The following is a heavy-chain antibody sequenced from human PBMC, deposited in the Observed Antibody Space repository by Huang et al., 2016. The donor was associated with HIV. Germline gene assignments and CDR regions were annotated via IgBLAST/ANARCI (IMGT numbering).Heavy chain of an antibody. CDR3: VRGLGSTNRGFDI. CDR2: IIPMFGPA. D-gene: IGHD7-27*01. V-gene: IGHV1-69*01. CDR1: GDSFSSYA. J-gene: IGHJ4*02. Sequence: QVQLVQSGAEVKKPGSSVKVSCKASGDSFSSYAFTWVRQAQGQGLEWMGGIIPMFGPAEYAKKFQGRITISADESTKTAYLELSSLRAEDTATYYCVRGLGSTNRGFDIWGQGTLVTVSS.